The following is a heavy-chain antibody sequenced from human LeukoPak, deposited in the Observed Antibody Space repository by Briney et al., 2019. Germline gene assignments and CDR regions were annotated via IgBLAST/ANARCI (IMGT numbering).Heavy chain of an antibody. CDR2: IYYSGST. CDR3: ASAPRYCSSTSCGNWFDP. CDR1: GGSISSSSYY. J-gene: IGHJ5*02. D-gene: IGHD2-2*01. V-gene: IGHV4-39*07. Sequence: SETLSLTCTVSGGSISSSSYYWGWIRQPPGKGLEWIGSIYYSGSTYYNPSLKSRVTISVDTSKNQFSLKLSSVTAADTAVYYCASAPRYCSSTSCGNWFDPWGQGTLVTVSS.